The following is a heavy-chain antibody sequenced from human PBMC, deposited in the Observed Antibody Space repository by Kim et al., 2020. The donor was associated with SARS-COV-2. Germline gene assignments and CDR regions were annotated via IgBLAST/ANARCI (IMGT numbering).Heavy chain of an antibody. CDR1: GFTFSNAW. CDR2: IKSKTDGGTT. V-gene: IGHV3-15*01. CDR3: TTGDFWSGSFGYYYGMDV. D-gene: IGHD3-3*01. Sequence: GGSLRLSCAASGFTFSNAWMSWVRQAPGKGLEWVGRIKSKTDGGTTDYAAPVKGRFTISRDDSKNTLYLQMNSLKTEDTAVYYCTTGDFWSGSFGYYYGMDVWGQGTTVTVSS. J-gene: IGHJ6*02.